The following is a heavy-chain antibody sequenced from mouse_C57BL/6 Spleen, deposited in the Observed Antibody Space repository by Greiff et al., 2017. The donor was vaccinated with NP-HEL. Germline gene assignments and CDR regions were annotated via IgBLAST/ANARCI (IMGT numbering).Heavy chain of an antibody. CDR1: GYTFTDYE. J-gene: IGHJ3*01. CDR3: TREGGYDTTY. D-gene: IGHD2-2*01. V-gene: IGHV1-15*01. CDR2: IDPETGGT. Sequence: QVQLQQSGAELVRPGASVTLSCKASGYTFTDYEMHWVKQTPVHGLEWIGAIDPETGGTAYNQKFKGKAILTADKSSSTAYMKLRSLTSEDSAVYYCTREGGYDTTYWGQGTLVTVSA.